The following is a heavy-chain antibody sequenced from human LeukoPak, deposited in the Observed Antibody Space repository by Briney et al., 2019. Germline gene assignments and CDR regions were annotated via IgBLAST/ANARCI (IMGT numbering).Heavy chain of an antibody. Sequence: PSETLSLTCTVSGGSISSYYWSWIRQPPGKGLEWIGEINHSGSTNYNPSLKSRVTISVDTSKNQFSLKLSSVTAADTAVYYCARERTYDSSGHDAFDIWGQGTMVTVSS. CDR1: GGSISSYY. J-gene: IGHJ3*02. D-gene: IGHD3-22*01. V-gene: IGHV4-34*01. CDR2: INHSGST. CDR3: ARERTYDSSGHDAFDI.